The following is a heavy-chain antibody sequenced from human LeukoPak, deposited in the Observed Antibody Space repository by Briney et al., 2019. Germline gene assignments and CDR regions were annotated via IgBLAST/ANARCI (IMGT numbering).Heavy chain of an antibody. J-gene: IGHJ4*02. CDR3: ARGLRIGYCSGGSCSLGY. V-gene: IGHV1-46*01. CDR2: INPSGGST. Sequence: ASVKVSCKASGYTFTSYYMHWVRQAPGQGLEWMGIINPSGGSTSYAQKFQGRVTMTRDTSTSTVYMELGSLRSEDTAVYYCARGLRIGYCSGGSCSLGYWGQGTLVTVSS. CDR1: GYTFTSYY. D-gene: IGHD2-15*01.